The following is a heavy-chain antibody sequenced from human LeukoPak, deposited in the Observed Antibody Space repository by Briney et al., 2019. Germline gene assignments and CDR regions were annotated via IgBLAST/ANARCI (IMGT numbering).Heavy chain of an antibody. V-gene: IGHV4-34*01. CDR2: INHSGST. J-gene: IGHJ4*02. CDR1: GGSFSGYY. Sequence: SETLSLTCAVYGGSFSGYYWSWIRQPPGKGLEWIGEINHSGSTNYNPSLKSRVTISVDTSKNQFSPKLSSVTAADTAVYYCARSNIVVVPAATSVDYWGQGTLVTVSS. D-gene: IGHD2-2*01. CDR3: ARSNIVVVPAATSVDY.